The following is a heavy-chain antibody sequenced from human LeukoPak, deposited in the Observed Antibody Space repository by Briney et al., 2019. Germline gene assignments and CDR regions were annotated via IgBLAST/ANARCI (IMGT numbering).Heavy chain of an antibody. CDR2: IYYSGST. D-gene: IGHD5-24*01. CDR1: NSSIISYY. Sequence: SETLSLTCTVSNSSIISYYWSWIRQPPGKGLEWIGYIYYSGSTNYNPSLKSRVTISVDTSKNQFSLKLSSVTAADTAVYYCARGPGLHDYWGQGTLVTVSS. CDR3: ARGPGLHDY. V-gene: IGHV4-59*01. J-gene: IGHJ4*02.